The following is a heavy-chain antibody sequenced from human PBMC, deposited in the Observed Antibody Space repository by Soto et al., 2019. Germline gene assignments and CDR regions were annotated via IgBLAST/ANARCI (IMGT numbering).Heavy chain of an antibody. Sequence: QVQLVQSGAEVKRPGASVKVSCKASGYSFTNFGLNWVRQAPGQGPECMGWISAFNGYTNYAQKFQGRVTMTTDTSTNTAYMELRSLRSDDKALYYCARCAGYTSDSLGGFDYWGQGTLVTVSS. J-gene: IGHJ4*02. D-gene: IGHD6-19*01. CDR1: GYSFTNFG. CDR2: ISAFNGYT. V-gene: IGHV1-18*01. CDR3: ARCAGYTSDSLGGFDY.